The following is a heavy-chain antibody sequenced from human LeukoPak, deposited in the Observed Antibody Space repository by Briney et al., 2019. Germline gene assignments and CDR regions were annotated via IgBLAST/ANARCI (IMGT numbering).Heavy chain of an antibody. CDR3: ATGGRSGVALEQ. D-gene: IGHD3-3*01. J-gene: IGHJ4*02. CDR2: IYSGGTT. CDR1: GFIPSSNY. Sequence: PGWSLRLSCVVSGFIPSSNYMSWVRQAPGKGLEWISLIYSGGTTHYAYSVMGRFTISRDNSKTTLFLQMNSLKAEDTAVYYCATGGRSGVALEQWGQGTLVTVSS. V-gene: IGHV3-53*01.